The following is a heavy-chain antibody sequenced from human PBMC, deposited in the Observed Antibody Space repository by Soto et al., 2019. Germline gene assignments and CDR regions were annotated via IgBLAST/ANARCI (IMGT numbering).Heavy chain of an antibody. CDR1: GFTFNNFA. CDR2: ISYDGGDK. V-gene: IGHV3-30*03. J-gene: IGHJ4*02. CDR3: ARDLSTGAADYYFDY. D-gene: IGHD6-13*01. Sequence: PGGSLRLSCAASGFTFNNFAMHWVRQAPGKGLEWVAVISYDGGDKYYADSVKGRFTISRDNSKNTLYLQTNGLRAEDTAVYYCARDLSTGAADYYFDYWGQGALVTVSS.